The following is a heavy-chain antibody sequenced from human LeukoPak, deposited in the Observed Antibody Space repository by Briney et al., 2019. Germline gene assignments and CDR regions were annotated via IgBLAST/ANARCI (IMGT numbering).Heavy chain of an antibody. V-gene: IGHV3-7*03. D-gene: IGHD6-19*01. Sequence: GGSLRLSCAASGFTFSYFWMSWVRQAPGKGLEWVANINPDGSEKNYVDSVKGRFTISRDSAKNSLYLQMNSLRAEDTALYYCAKDPSGDGGIAVAGTIFGYWGQGTLVTVSS. CDR1: GFTFSYFW. CDR3: AKDPSGDGGIAVAGTIFGY. CDR2: INPDGSEK. J-gene: IGHJ4*02.